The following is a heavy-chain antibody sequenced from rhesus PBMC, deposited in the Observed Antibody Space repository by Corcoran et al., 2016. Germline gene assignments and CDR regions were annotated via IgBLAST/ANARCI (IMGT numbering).Heavy chain of an antibody. V-gene: IGHV4-169*02. CDR3: ASGDYYFDY. CDR2: IYGSGSST. D-gene: IGHD3-3*01. CDR1: GGSIRSSY. J-gene: IGHJ4*01. Sequence: QVQLQESGPGLVKPAETLSVTCAVPGGSIRSSYWSLIRQAPGKGLEWIGYIYGSGSSTNSNPSLKSRVTLSVDTSKNQLSLKLSSVTAADTAVYYCASGDYYFDYWGQGVLVTVSS.